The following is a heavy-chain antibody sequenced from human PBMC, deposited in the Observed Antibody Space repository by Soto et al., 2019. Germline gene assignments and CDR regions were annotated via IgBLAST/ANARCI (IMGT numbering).Heavy chain of an antibody. Sequence: SETLSLTCTVSGGSMSSSSTYYWGWMRQPPGKGLEWIASVFIGGNTYYNPAVKSRVTISVDTSKNQFSLKLSSVTAADTAVYFCARPDGLYSAAYYWGQGILVTVSS. CDR2: VFIGGNT. V-gene: IGHV4-39*01. J-gene: IGHJ4*01. CDR3: ARPDGLYSAAYY. CDR1: GGSMSSSSTYY. D-gene: IGHD3-10*01.